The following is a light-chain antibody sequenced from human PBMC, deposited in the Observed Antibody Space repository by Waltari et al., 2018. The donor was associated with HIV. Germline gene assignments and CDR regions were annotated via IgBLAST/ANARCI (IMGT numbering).Light chain of an antibody. Sequence: QSVLTQPPSASGTPGQRVTIPCSGISSNLGSNDVSWYQQFPGTAPKVLMSANNQRPSGVPDRFSASKSGTSASLAISGLHSEDEADYYCATWDDSLNGPLFGGGTKLTVL. J-gene: IGLJ2*01. CDR3: ATWDDSLNGPL. CDR1: SSNLGSND. V-gene: IGLV1-44*01. CDR2: ANN.